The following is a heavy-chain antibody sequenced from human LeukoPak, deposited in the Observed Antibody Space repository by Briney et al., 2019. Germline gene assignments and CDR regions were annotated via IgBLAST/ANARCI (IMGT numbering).Heavy chain of an antibody. J-gene: IGHJ1*01. CDR1: GGFISSSGDY. D-gene: IGHD6-19*01. CDR3: ARQKLGSLSVVGCFFQL. V-gene: IGHV4-39*07. Sequence: PSETLSLICTVSGGFISSSGDYWGWIRQPPGKGLEWIGSIYHSGSTFYNPSLEGRVTISVDTSKNEFSLNLKSVTAADTAVYYCARQKLGSLSVVGCFFQLWGQGTLVTVSS. CDR2: IYHSGST.